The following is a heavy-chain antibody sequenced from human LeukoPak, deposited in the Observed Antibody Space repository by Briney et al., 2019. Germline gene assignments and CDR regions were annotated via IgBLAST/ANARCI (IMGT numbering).Heavy chain of an antibody. J-gene: IGHJ6*02. Sequence: GGSLRLSCAASGFTFSSYAMSWVRQAPGKGLEWVSAISGSGGSTYYADSVKGRFTISGDNSKNTLYLQMNSLRAEDTAVYYCAKDLVYCSSTSCHYYYYGMDVWGQGTTVTVSS. D-gene: IGHD2-2*01. CDR3: AKDLVYCSSTSCHYYYYGMDV. V-gene: IGHV3-23*01. CDR1: GFTFSSYA. CDR2: ISGSGGST.